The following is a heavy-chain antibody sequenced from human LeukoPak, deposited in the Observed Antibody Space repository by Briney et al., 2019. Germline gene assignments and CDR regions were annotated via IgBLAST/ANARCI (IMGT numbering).Heavy chain of an antibody. CDR3: AGGRYGFDI. CDR2: INSDGSSK. D-gene: IGHD2-15*01. V-gene: IGHV3-74*01. Sequence: GGSLRLSCAASGFTFSSYWMHWVRQAPGKGLVWVSRINSDGSSKTYADSVKGRFTISRDNAKNTLYLQMNSLRAEDTAAYYCAGGRYGFDIRGQGTMVTVSS. CDR1: GFTFSSYW. J-gene: IGHJ3*02.